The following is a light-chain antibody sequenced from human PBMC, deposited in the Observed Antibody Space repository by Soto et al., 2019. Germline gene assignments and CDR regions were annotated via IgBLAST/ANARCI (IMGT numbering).Light chain of an antibody. CDR1: ESVSSNY. J-gene: IGKJ2*01. V-gene: IGKV3-20*01. CDR3: HQYGLLPRHP. CDR2: GAS. Sequence: EIVLTQSPGTLSLSPGESATLSCRASESVSSNYLAWYQQKPGQAPRLLIYGASSRATGIPNRFSGSGSGTDFTITISSLEPEDFAVYYCHQYGLLPRHPFGQGTKLDIK.